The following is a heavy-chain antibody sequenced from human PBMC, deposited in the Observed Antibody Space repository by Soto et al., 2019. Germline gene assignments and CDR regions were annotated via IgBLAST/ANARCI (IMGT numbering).Heavy chain of an antibody. CDR1: GFTFSYYA. CDR3: AKRGIEVAGKYRWFDP. Sequence: EVQLLESGGGLVQPGGSLSLSCAASGFTFSYYAMTWVRQAPGKGLEWVSTISASGGTTYYADSVKGRFTISRDNSKNSLSLQMSSLRAEDTAVYYCAKRGIEVAGKYRWFDPWGQGTLVTVSS. J-gene: IGHJ5*02. D-gene: IGHD6-19*01. V-gene: IGHV3-23*01. CDR2: ISASGGTT.